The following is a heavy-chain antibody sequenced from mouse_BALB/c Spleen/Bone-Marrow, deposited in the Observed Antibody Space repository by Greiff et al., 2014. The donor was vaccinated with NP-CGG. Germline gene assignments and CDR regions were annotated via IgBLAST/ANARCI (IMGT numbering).Heavy chain of an antibody. CDR3: TRGGNFITTVVVGFDY. J-gene: IGHJ2*01. Sequence: VQLVESGAELVRPGASVTLSCKASGYTFTDYEMHWVKQTPVHGLEWIGAIDPETGGTAYNQKFKGKATLTADKSSSTAYMELRSLTSEDSAVYYCTRGGNFITTVVVGFDYWGQGTTLTVSS. V-gene: IGHV1-15*01. CDR2: IDPETGGT. D-gene: IGHD1-1*01. CDR1: GYTFTDYE.